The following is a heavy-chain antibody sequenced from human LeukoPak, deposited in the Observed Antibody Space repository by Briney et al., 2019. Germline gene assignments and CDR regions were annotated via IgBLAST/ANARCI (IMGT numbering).Heavy chain of an antibody. D-gene: IGHD7-27*01. Sequence: GRSLRLSCAASGFIFDDYTIDWVRQPPGKGLEWVSGITGNSGSTDYADSVRGRFTISRDNAKNSLYLQMSTLREDDTALYYCAKGNWGNAFDIWGQGTMVTVSS. CDR2: ITGNSGST. CDR1: GFIFDDYT. CDR3: AKGNWGNAFDI. V-gene: IGHV3-9*01. J-gene: IGHJ3*02.